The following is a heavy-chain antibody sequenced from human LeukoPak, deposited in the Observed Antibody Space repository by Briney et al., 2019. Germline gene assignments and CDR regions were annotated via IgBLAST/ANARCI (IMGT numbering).Heavy chain of an antibody. CDR1: GFTFSSSA. Sequence: GGSLRLSCAASGFTFSSSAMSWVRQAPGKGLEWVSAISNNGGYTYYADSVQGRFTISRDNSKSTLCLQMNSLRTEDTAMYYCARGPTRANSSDYWGQGTLVTVSS. V-gene: IGHV3-23*01. D-gene: IGHD2-15*01. J-gene: IGHJ4*02. CDR2: ISNNGGYT. CDR3: ARGPTRANSSDY.